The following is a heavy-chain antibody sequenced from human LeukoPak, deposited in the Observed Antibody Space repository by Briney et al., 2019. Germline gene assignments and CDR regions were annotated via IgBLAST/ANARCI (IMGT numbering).Heavy chain of an antibody. CDR2: ISAYNGNT. D-gene: IGHD6-13*01. V-gene: IGHV1-18*01. Sequence: ASVKVSCKASGYTFTSYGISWVRQAPGQGLEWMGWISAYNGNTHYAEKLQGRVTMTTDTSTTTAQMELRSLRSDDTAVYYCARDSARRRGIASDGTGWFDPWGQGTLVTVSS. J-gene: IGHJ5*02. CDR1: GYTFTSYG. CDR3: ARDSARRRGIASDGTGWFDP.